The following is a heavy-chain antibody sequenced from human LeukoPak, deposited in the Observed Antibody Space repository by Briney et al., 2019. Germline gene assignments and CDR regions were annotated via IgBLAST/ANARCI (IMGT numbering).Heavy chain of an antibody. CDR3: ARSCSSTSCYSYYYGMDV. J-gene: IGHJ6*02. D-gene: IGHD2-2*02. CDR1: GGSISSGSYY. CDR2: IYTSGST. V-gene: IGHV4-61*02. Sequence: SETLSLICTVSGGSISSGSYYWIWIRQPAGKGLEWIGRIYTSGSTNYNPSLKSRVTISVDTSKNQFSLKLSSVTAADTAVYYCARSCSSTSCYSYYYGMDVWGQGTTVTVSS.